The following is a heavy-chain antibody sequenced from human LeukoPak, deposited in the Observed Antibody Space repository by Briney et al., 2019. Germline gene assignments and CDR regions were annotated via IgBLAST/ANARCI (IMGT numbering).Heavy chain of an antibody. CDR3: ARGSLRYSWIDP. CDR1: GGSISSGGYY. V-gene: IGHV4-30-2*01. CDR2: IYHSGST. D-gene: IGHD2-15*01. J-gene: IGHJ5*02. Sequence: SQTLSLTCTVSGGSISSGGYYWSWIRQPPGKGLEWIGYIYHSGSTYYNPSLKSRVTISVDRSKNQLSLKLSSVTAADTAVYYCARGSLRYSWIDPWGQGTLVTVSS.